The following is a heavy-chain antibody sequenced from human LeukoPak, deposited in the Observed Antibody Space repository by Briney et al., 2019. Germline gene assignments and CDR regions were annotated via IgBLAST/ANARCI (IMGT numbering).Heavy chain of an antibody. CDR2: INPSGGST. J-gene: IGHJ4*02. D-gene: IGHD6-13*01. Sequence: ASVKVSCKASGYTFTSYYMHWVRQAPGQGLEWMGIINPSGGSTSYAQKFQGRVTITANESTSTAYMELSSLRSEDTAVYYCARAGLGSSWLDYWGQGTLVTVSS. V-gene: IGHV1-46*01. CDR1: GYTFTSYY. CDR3: ARAGLGSSWLDY.